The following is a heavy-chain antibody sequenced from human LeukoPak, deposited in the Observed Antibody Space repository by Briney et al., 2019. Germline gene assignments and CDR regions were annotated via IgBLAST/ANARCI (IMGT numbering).Heavy chain of an antibody. CDR3: ARVGRDRGVTYDY. CDR1: GGSISSYY. J-gene: IGHJ4*02. CDR2: IYYSGST. D-gene: IGHD3-10*01. Sequence: SETLSLTCTVSGGSISSYYWSWIRQPPGKGLEWIGYIYYSGSTNYNPSLKSRVTISVDTSKNQFSLKLSSVTAADTAVYYCARVGRDRGVTYDYWGQGTLVTVSS. V-gene: IGHV4-59*08.